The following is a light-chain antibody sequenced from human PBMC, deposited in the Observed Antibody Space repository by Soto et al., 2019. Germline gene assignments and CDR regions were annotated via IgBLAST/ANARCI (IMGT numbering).Light chain of an antibody. J-gene: IGKJ2*01. CDR1: QSVSSN. CDR3: QQYNSWPYT. V-gene: IGKV3-15*01. Sequence: EIVMTQSPATLSVSPGERATLSCRASQSVSSNLAWYQQNPGQAPRLLIYAASTRATGIPARFSGSESGTEFTLTISSLQSEDFAVYYCQQYNSWPYTFGQGTKLEI. CDR2: AAS.